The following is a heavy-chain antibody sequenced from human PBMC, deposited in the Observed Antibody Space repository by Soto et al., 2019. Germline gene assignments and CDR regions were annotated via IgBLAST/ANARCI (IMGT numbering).Heavy chain of an antibody. J-gene: IGHJ3*02. CDR3: AKDKGCTSTTCHWTAFDI. CDR2: ISGSGAVT. D-gene: IGHD2-2*01. V-gene: IGHV3-23*01. Sequence: EVQLLESGGGLVQPGGSLRLSCAASGLTFSSYAMSWVRQAPGKGLEWVSAISGSGAVTYYADAVKGRFTISRDNSKNTLYRQMNSLRAEDTAVYYCAKDKGCTSTTCHWTAFDIWGQGTMVTVSS. CDR1: GLTFSSYA.